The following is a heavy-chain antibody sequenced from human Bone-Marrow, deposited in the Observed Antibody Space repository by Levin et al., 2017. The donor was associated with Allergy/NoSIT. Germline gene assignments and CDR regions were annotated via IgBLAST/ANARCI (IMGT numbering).Heavy chain of an antibody. CDR3: ARDYYSSSSHFDY. V-gene: IGHV3-33*01. J-gene: IGHJ4*02. CDR1: GFTFSSYG. CDR2: IWYDGSNK. D-gene: IGHD6-6*01. Sequence: GGSLRLSCAASGFTFSSYGMHWVRQAPGKGLEWVAVIWYDGSNKYYADSVKGRFTISRDNSKNTLYLQMNSLRAEDTAVYYCARDYYSSSSHFDYWGQGTLVTVSS.